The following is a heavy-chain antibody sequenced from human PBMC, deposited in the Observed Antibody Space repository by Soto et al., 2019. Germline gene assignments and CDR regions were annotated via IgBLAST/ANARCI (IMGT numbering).Heavy chain of an antibody. V-gene: IGHV4-31*03. J-gene: IGHJ5*02. CDR1: GGSISSGGYY. CDR2: IYYSGST. Sequence: QVQLQESGPGLVKPSQTLSLTCTVSGGSISSGGYYWSWIRQHPGKGLEWIGYIYYSGSTYYNPYLTSRVTLSVDTSKNQFSRKLSSVTAADTAVYYCARASSTRGYSYGYWFDPWGQGTLVTVSS. CDR3: ARASSTRGYSYGYWFDP. D-gene: IGHD5-18*01.